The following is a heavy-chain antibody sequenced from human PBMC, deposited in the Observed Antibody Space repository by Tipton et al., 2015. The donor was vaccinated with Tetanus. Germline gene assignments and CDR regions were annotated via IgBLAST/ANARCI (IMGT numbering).Heavy chain of an antibody. D-gene: IGHD3-3*01. V-gene: IGHV4-31*03. J-gene: IGHJ3*01. Sequence: TLSLTCTVSGGSISSGGYYWSWIRQYPGKGLEWIGYIYYSGSTYYNPSLKSRVTISVDTSKNQFSLRLNSVSAADTAVYYCARGAIFGVLTYRAFDLWGQGTMVAVSS. CDR1: GGSISSGGYY. CDR2: IYYSGST. CDR3: ARGAIFGVLTYRAFDL.